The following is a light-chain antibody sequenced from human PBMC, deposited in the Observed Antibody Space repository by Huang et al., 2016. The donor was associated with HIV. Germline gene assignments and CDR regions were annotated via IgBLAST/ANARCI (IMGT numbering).Light chain of an antibody. J-gene: IGKJ1*01. Sequence: EIVLTQSPGTLSLSPGERATLSCRASQSVSSSYLAWYQQKPGQAPRRLIYGASSRATGIPDRFSGSESGTDFTLTISRLEPEDFAVYYCQQYGYSSWTFGQGTKVEIK. V-gene: IGKV3-20*01. CDR3: QQYGYSSWT. CDR2: GAS. CDR1: QSVSSSY.